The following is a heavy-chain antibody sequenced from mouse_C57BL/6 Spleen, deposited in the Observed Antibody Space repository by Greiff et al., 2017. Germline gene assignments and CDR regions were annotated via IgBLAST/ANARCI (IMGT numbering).Heavy chain of an antibody. Sequence: QVQLQQPGAELVRPGTSVKLSCTASGYTFTSYWMSWVQQTPGQGLEWIGGIDPSDSYTNYNQKFKGKATMTVDTASSTAYMQISSLTSEDSAVYYCARPTVDYIDYWGQGTTLTVSS. CDR2: IDPSDSYT. D-gene: IGHD1-1*01. J-gene: IGHJ2*01. CDR3: ARPTVDYIDY. CDR1: GYTFTSYW. V-gene: IGHV1-59*01.